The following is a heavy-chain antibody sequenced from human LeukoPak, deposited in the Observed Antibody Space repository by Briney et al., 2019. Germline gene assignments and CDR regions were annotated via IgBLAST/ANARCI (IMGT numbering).Heavy chain of an antibody. CDR2: ISSSGSTI. Sequence: GGSLRLSCAASGFTFSSYEMNWVRQAPGKGLEWVSYISSSGSTIYYADSVKGRFTISRDNAKNSLYLQMNSLRAEDTAVYYCATLHGYYGSGSYYKGGYFDLWGRGTLVTVSS. J-gene: IGHJ2*01. V-gene: IGHV3-48*03. CDR3: ATLHGYYGSGSYYKGGYFDL. CDR1: GFTFSSYE. D-gene: IGHD3-10*01.